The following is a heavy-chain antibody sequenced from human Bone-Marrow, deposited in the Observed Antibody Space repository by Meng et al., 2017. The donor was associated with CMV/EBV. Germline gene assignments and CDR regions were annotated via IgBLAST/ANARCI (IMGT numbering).Heavy chain of an antibody. CDR3: TSGRSG. J-gene: IGHJ4*02. V-gene: IGHV3-15*01. Sequence: GESLKISCVASGFTFSNAWMNWVRQAPGKGLEWVGRVRSTLAGGTTDYAAPVNGRFTISRDDSKNTLYLQMNSLKTEDTALYYCTSGRSGWGQGKLVTVYS. CDR1: GFTFSNAW. CDR2: VRSTLAGGTT. D-gene: IGHD3-10*01.